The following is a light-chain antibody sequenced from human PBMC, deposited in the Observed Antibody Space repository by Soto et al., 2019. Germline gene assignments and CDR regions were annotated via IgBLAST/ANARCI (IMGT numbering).Light chain of an antibody. Sequence: EIGLTQSPGTLSLSPGERVTLSCRASQSVGSSRLAWYQQKPGQTPRLLIYGASNRATGIPDRFSGSGSGPDFTLTISRLEPEDFAVYHCQQYRSSPWTFGQGTKVEIK. CDR2: GAS. J-gene: IGKJ1*01. CDR1: QSVGSSR. CDR3: QQYRSSPWT. V-gene: IGKV3-20*01.